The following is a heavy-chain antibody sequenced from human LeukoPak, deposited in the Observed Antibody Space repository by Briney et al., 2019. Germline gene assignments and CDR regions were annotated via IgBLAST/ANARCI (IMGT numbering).Heavy chain of an antibody. J-gene: IGHJ3*02. CDR3: ARSSDFWSGYYPGAFYI. CDR2: ISSSGSTI. Sequence: AGSLRLSCAASGFTFSDYYMSWIRQAPGKGLEWVSYISSSGSTIYYADSVKGRFTISRDNAKNSLYLQMNSLRAEDTAVYYCARSSDFWSGYYPGAFYIWGQGTMVTVSS. V-gene: IGHV3-11*04. D-gene: IGHD3-3*01. CDR1: GFTFSDYY.